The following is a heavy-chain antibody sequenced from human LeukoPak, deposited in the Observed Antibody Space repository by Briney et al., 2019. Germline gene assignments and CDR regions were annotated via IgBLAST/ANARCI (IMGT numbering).Heavy chain of an antibody. CDR2: IHYSVTT. J-gene: IGHJ4*02. CDR3: ARIGMVATNY. D-gene: IGHD5-12*01. Sequence: PSETLSLTCTVSGGSVSSGTYFWTWVRQPPGKGLEWIGHIHYSVTTNYNPSLKSRVTMSLDTSKNQFSLKLSSVTAADTAVYYCARIGMVATNYWGQGTLVTVSS. V-gene: IGHV4-61*01. CDR1: GGSVSSGTYF.